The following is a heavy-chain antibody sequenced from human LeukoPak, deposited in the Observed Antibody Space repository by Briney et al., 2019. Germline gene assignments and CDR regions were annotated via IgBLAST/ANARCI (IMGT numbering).Heavy chain of an antibody. CDR1: GFIFSDYW. V-gene: IGHV3-7*01. CDR3: ARGPAAGNLLGY. J-gene: IGHJ4*02. Sequence: PGGSLRLSCVASGFIFSDYWMSWVRQAPGKGLEWVANIKQDGSEKYYVDSVKGRFTISRDNAKNSLYLQMNSLRAEDTAVYYCARGPAAGNLLGYWGQGALVTVSS. CDR2: IKQDGSEK. D-gene: IGHD6-19*01.